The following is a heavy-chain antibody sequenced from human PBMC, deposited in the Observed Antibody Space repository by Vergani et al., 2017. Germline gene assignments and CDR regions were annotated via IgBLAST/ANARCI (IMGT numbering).Heavy chain of an antibody. Sequence: EVQLVESGGGLVKPGGSLRLSCAASGFTFSSYTFNWVRQAPGKGLEWVSYISTGSAYIYYADSVQGRFTIPRDHAKNSLYLQMNSLRAEDTAVYYCARYPSKYCSGGSCYGQYNWFDPWGQGTLVTVSS. CDR1: GFTFSSYT. CDR3: ARYPSKYCSGGSCYGQYNWFDP. V-gene: IGHV3-21*02. J-gene: IGHJ5*02. CDR2: ISTGSAYI. D-gene: IGHD2-15*01.